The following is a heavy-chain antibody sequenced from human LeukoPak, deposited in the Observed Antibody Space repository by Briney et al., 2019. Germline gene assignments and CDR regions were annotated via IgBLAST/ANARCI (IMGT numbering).Heavy chain of an antibody. V-gene: IGHV3-7*01. CDR3: ARMLHYDILTGYFDP. CDR1: GFTFSSYW. Sequence: GGSLRLSCAASGFTFSSYWMSWVRQAPGKGLEWVANIKQDGSEKYYVDSVKGRFTISRDNAKNSLYLQMNNLRAEDTAVYYCARMLHYDILTGYFDPWGQGTLVTVSS. J-gene: IGHJ5*02. CDR2: IKQDGSEK. D-gene: IGHD3-9*01.